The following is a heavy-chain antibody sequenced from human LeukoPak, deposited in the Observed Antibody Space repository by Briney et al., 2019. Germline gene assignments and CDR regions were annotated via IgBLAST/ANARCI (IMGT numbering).Heavy chain of an antibody. CDR3: ARWELHYFDY. Sequence: GGSLRLSCAASGFTFSSYAMIWVRQAPGKGLEWVSGISGSGGSTFYADSVKGRFTISRDNSKNTLYLQMNSLRAEDTAVYYCARWELHYFDYWGQGTLVTVSS. V-gene: IGHV3-23*01. D-gene: IGHD1-26*01. CDR2: ISGSGGST. CDR1: GFTFSSYA. J-gene: IGHJ4*02.